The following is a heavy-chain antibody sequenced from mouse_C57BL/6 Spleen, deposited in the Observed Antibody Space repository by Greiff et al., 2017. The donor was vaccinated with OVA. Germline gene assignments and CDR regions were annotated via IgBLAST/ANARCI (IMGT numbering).Heavy chain of an antibody. V-gene: IGHV1-15*01. CDR1: GYTFTDYE. J-gene: IGHJ1*03. Sequence: VQLQQSGAELVRPGASVTLSCKASGYTFTDYEMHWVKQTPVHGLEWIGAIDPETGGTAYNQKFKGKAILSADKSSSTAYMELRSLTSEDSAVYYFTRRATVVARYFDVWGTGTTVTVSS. CDR3: TRRATVVARYFDV. D-gene: IGHD1-1*01. CDR2: IDPETGGT.